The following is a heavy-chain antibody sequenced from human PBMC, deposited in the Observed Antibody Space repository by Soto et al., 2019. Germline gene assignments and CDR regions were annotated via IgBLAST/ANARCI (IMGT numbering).Heavy chain of an antibody. Sequence: GGSLRLSCAASGFTFSSYGMHWVRQAPGKGLERVAVIWYDGSNKYYADSVKGRFNISRDNSKNTLYLQMNSLRAEDTAVYYCARDYSSGWYAPYYYYGMDVWGQGTTVTVSS. CDR2: IWYDGSNK. CDR1: GFTFSSYG. J-gene: IGHJ6*02. V-gene: IGHV3-33*01. CDR3: ARDYSSGWYAPYYYYGMDV. D-gene: IGHD6-19*01.